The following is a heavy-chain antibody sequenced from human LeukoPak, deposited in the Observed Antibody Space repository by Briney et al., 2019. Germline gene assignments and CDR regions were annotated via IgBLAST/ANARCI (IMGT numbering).Heavy chain of an antibody. CDR3: SRGYSTRHFPFDS. CDR1: GFNFDDYG. V-gene: IGHV3-20*04. J-gene: IGHJ4*02. CDR2: VNSNGRSA. D-gene: IGHD6-13*01. Sequence: GGSLRLSCAVSGFNFDDYGMTWVRQIPGKGLEWVAGVNSNGRSAGYAASVRGRFTISRDNAKNSLYLEMDSLRLDDTAFYYCSRGYSTRHFPFDSWGQGTLVTVSS.